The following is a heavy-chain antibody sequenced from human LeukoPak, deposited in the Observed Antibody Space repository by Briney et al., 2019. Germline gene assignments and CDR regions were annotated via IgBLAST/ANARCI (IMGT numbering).Heavy chain of an antibody. CDR3: ARGVAMAPYYYYYMDV. D-gene: IGHD2-2*01. J-gene: IGHJ6*03. CDR2: MNPNSGNT. V-gene: IGHV1-8*01. CDR1: GYTFTSYD. Sequence: GASVKVSCKASGYTFTSYDINWVRQATGQGLEWMGWMNPNSGNTGYAQKFQGRVTTTRNTSISTAYLELSSLRSEDTAVYYCARGVAMAPYYYYYMDVWGKGTTVTVSS.